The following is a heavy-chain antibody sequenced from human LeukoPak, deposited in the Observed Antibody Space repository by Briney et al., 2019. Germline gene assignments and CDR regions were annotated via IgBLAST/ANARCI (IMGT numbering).Heavy chain of an antibody. CDR2: IIPIFGTA. V-gene: IGHV1-69*13. CDR1: GGTFSSYA. Sequence: GASVKVSCKASGGTFSSYAVSWVRQAPGQGLEWMGGIIPIFGTANYAQKFQGRVTITAEESTSTAYMELSSLRSEDTAVYYCARHTILLTVYATDKAYAASDISGQGTTVTVSS. J-gene: IGHJ3*02. D-gene: IGHD2-8*01. CDR3: ARHTILLTVYATDKAYAASDI.